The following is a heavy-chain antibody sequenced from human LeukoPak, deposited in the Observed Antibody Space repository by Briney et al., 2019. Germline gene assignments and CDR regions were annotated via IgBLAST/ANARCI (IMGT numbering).Heavy chain of an antibody. CDR2: ISYDGSNK. D-gene: IGHD2-15*01. J-gene: IGHJ6*02. V-gene: IGHV3-30*18. CDR3: AKDVGSRCSGGSCYVDYGMDV. CDR1: GFTFSRYG. Sequence: GGSLRLSCAASGFTFSRYGMHWVRQAPGKGLEWVAVISYDGSNKYYADSVKGRFTISRYNSKNTLYLQMNSLRAEDTAVYYCAKDVGSRCSGGSCYVDYGMDVWGQGTTVTVPS.